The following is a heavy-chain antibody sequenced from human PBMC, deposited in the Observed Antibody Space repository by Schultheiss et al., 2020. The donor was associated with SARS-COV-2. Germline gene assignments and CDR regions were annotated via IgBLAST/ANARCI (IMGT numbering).Heavy chain of an antibody. CDR2: IYHSGST. J-gene: IGHJ6*02. CDR1: GGSISSSNW. V-gene: IGHV4-4*02. CDR3: ARPPVAGTGYYYYGMDV. Sequence: SETLSLTCAVSGGSISSSNWWSWVRQPPGKGLEWIGEIYHSGSTNYNPSLKSRVTISVDTSKNQFSLKLSSVTAADTAVYYCARPPVAGTGYYYYGMDVWGQGTTVTVSS. D-gene: IGHD6-19*01.